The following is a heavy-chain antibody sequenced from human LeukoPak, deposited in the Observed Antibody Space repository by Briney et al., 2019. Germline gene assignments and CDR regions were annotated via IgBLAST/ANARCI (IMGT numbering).Heavy chain of an antibody. J-gene: IGHJ4*02. CDR2: IYYSGST. D-gene: IGHD4-23*01. CDR1: GGSISNYY. CDR3: ARPLGGNSPRYGFDY. Sequence: SETLSLTCTVSGGSISNYYWNWIRQPPGQGLEWIGSIYYSGSTNYNPSLKSRVTISVGRSKNHFSLKLNSVTAADTAVYYCARPLGGNSPRYGFDYWGRGALVTVSS. V-gene: IGHV4-59*01.